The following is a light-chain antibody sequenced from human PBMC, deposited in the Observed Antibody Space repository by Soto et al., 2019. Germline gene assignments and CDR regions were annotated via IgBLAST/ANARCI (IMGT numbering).Light chain of an antibody. CDR2: EVS. Sequence: QSFLKRPPSATRCPGQYVPSSRTGASREGCGYNYVSWYQQHPGKAPELMIYEVSKRPSGVPDRFSGSKSGNTASLTVSGLQAEYEADYYWSSYAGGNNLIYVLGTVTKV. CDR3: SSYAGGNNLIYV. CDR1: SREGCGYNY. V-gene: IGLV2-8*01. J-gene: IGLJ1*01.